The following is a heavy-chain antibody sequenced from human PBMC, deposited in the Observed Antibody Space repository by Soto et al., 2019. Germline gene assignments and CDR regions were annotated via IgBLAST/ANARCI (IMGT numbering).Heavy chain of an antibody. Sequence: GGSLRLSSAASGGTFSSYWMHWVRQAPGKGLVWVSRINSDGSSTSYADSVKGRFTISRDNAKNTLYLQMNSLRAEDTAVYYCARGALYCSSTSCYAGGYYYYYMDVWGKGTTVTVSS. D-gene: IGHD2-2*01. V-gene: IGHV3-74*01. CDR2: INSDGSST. CDR1: GGTFSSYW. J-gene: IGHJ6*03. CDR3: ARGALYCSSTSCYAGGYYYYYMDV.